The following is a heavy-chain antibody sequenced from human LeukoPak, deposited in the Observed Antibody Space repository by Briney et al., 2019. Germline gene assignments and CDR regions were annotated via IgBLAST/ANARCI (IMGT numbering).Heavy chain of an antibody. D-gene: IGHD6-19*01. CDR1: GGSISSSSYY. CDR3: ARRPYTSGWYYYFDY. J-gene: IGHJ4*02. V-gene: IGHV4-39*01. Sequence: PSETLPLTCTVSGGSISSSSYYWGWIRQPPGKGLEWIGSIYYSGSTYYNPSLKSRVTISVDTSKNQFSLRLSSVTAADTAVYYCARRPYTSGWYYYFDYWGQGTLVTVSS. CDR2: IYYSGST.